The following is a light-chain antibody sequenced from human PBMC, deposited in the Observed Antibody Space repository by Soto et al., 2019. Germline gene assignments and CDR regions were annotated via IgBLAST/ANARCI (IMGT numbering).Light chain of an antibody. V-gene: IGKV3-20*01. CDR2: GAS. CDR3: QQSGTSPPVA. Sequence: EIVLTQSPGTLSSSPGERATLSCRASQSVGSRFLAWYQQKPGQAPRLLIYGASNRATGIPDRFSGSGSGTDFTLTISRLEPEDFAVYYCQQSGTSPPVAFGGGTKVDIK. J-gene: IGKJ4*01. CDR1: QSVGSRF.